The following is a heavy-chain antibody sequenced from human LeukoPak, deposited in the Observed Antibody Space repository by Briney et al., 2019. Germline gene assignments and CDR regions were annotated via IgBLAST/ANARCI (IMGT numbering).Heavy chain of an antibody. Sequence: ASVKVSCKASGYTFTSYYMHWVRQAPGQGLEWMGIINPSGGSTSYAQKFQGRVTMTRDMSTSTVYMELSRLRSDDTAVYYCARDRSLIVVVVAATGVDYWGQGTLVTVSS. CDR1: GYTFTSYY. CDR3: ARDRSLIVVVVAATGVDY. D-gene: IGHD2-15*01. J-gene: IGHJ4*02. CDR2: INPSGGST. V-gene: IGHV1-46*01.